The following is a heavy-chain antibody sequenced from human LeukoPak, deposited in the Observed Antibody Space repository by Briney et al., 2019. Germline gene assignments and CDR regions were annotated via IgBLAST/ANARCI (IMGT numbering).Heavy chain of an antibody. V-gene: IGHV4-4*09. Sequence: SETLSLTCTVSGGSISSYYWSWIRQPPGKGREGIGYIYTSGSTNYNPSLKSRVTISVDTSKNQFSLKLSSVTAADTAVYYCARHRGYFWSGYYTGVSEDWFDPWGQGTLVTVSS. CDR3: ARHRGYFWSGYYTGVSEDWFDP. D-gene: IGHD3-3*01. J-gene: IGHJ5*02. CDR1: GGSISSYY. CDR2: IYTSGST.